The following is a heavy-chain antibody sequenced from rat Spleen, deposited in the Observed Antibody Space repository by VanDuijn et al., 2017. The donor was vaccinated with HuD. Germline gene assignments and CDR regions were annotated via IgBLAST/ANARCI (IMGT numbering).Heavy chain of an antibody. V-gene: IGHV5-7*01. D-gene: IGHD1-1*01. CDR3: AKDGPFYYYTRHHYWYFDF. J-gene: IGHJ1*01. Sequence: EVKLVESGGGLVQPGRSLKLSCAASGFTFSNYYMAWVRQAPEKGLEWVATILSGGSGTYYPDSVQGRFTISRDNAKSTLYLQMDSLRSEDTATYYCAKDGPFYYYTRHHYWYFDFWGPGTMVTVSS. CDR1: GFTFSNYY. CDR2: ILSGGSGT.